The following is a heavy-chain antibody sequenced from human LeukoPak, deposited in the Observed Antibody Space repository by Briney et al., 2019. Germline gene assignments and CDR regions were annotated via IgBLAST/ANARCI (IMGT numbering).Heavy chain of an antibody. D-gene: IGHD1-26*01. CDR2: IKQDGSGK. V-gene: IGHV3-7*01. J-gene: IGHJ4*02. CDR3: ARNRLVGATTPFDH. CDR1: GLTFSSCW. Sequence: PGGSLRLSCAASGLTFSSCWMSWFRQAPGQGLEWVANIKQDGSGKYYVDSVKGRFTISRDNAKNSLYLQMHSLRGEDTAVYYCARNRLVGATTPFDHWGQGTLVSVS.